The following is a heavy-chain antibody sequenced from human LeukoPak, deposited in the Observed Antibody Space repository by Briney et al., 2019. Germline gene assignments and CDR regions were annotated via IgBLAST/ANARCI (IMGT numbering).Heavy chain of an antibody. CDR2: IYYSGST. V-gene: IGHV4-59*08. J-gene: IGHJ5*02. CDR3: ARMEEQLMWLDP. D-gene: IGHD6-13*01. CDR1: GGSISSYS. Sequence: PSETLSLTCTVSGGSISSYSWSWIRQPPGKGLEWIGYIYYSGSTNYSPSLKSRVTISVDTSKSQFSLKLSSVTAADTAVYYCARMEEQLMWLDPWGQGTLVTVSS.